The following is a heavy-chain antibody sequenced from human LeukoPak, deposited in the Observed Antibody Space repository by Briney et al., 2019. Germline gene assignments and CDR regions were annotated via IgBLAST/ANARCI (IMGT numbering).Heavy chain of an antibody. J-gene: IGHJ2*01. V-gene: IGHV1-18*01. CDR1: GYTFTSYG. D-gene: IGHD7-27*01. CDR2: ISAYNGNT. Sequence: ASVKVSCKASGYTFTSYGISWVRQAPGQGLEWMGWISAYNGNTNYAQKFQGRVTITADKSTSTAYMELSSLRSEVTAVYYCARARSNWGSADIWYFDLWGRGTLVTVSS. CDR3: ARARSNWGSADIWYFDL.